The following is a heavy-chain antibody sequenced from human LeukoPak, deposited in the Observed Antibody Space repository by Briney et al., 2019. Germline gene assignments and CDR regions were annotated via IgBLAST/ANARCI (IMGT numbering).Heavy chain of an antibody. J-gene: IGHJ4*02. Sequence: GASAKVSCKASGYTFTSYDINWVRQATGQGLEWMGWMNPNSGNTGYAQKFQGRVTMTRNTSISTAYMELSSLRSEDTAVYYCASSIVATISVGFDYWGQGTLVTVSS. CDR3: ASSIVATISVGFDY. V-gene: IGHV1-8*01. D-gene: IGHD5-12*01. CDR1: GYTFTSYD. CDR2: MNPNSGNT.